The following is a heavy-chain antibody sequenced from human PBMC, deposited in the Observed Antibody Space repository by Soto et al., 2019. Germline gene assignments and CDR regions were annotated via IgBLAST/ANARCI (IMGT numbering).Heavy chain of an antibody. V-gene: IGHV3-53*04. J-gene: IGHJ4*02. CDR2: IYSGGST. CDR1: GFTVSSNY. CDR3: ARSSGDYGDRHFDY. D-gene: IGHD4-17*01. Sequence: EVPLVESGGGLVQPGGSLRLSCAASGFTVSSNYMSWVRQAPGKGLEWVSVIYSGGSTYYADSVKGRFTISRHNSKNTLYLQMNSLRAEDTAVYYCARSSGDYGDRHFDYWGQGTLVTVSS.